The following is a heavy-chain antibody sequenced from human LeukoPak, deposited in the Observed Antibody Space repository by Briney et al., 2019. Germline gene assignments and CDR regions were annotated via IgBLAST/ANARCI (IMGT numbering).Heavy chain of an antibody. Sequence: ASVKVSCKASGYTFTSYGISWVRQAPGQGLEWMGWISAYNGNTNYAQKLQGRVTMTTDTSTSTAYMELRSLRSDDPAVYYCARALYYDSSGYYVHYFDYWGQGTLVTVSS. CDR1: GYTFTSYG. CDR3: ARALYYDSSGYYVHYFDY. J-gene: IGHJ4*02. V-gene: IGHV1-18*01. CDR2: ISAYNGNT. D-gene: IGHD3-22*01.